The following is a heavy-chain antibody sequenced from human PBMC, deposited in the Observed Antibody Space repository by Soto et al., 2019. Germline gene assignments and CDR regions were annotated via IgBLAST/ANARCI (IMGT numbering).Heavy chain of an antibody. J-gene: IGHJ5*02. CDR3: ARESYYGSGSYFNRDWFDP. Sequence: SETLSLTWTVSGGSISSGGYCWSWIRQHPGKGLEWIGYIYYSGSTYYNPSLKSRVTISVDTSKNQFSLKLSSVTAADTAVYYCARESYYGSGSYFNRDWFDPWGQGTLVTVSS. D-gene: IGHD3-10*01. CDR1: GGSISSGGYC. V-gene: IGHV4-31*02. CDR2: IYYSGST.